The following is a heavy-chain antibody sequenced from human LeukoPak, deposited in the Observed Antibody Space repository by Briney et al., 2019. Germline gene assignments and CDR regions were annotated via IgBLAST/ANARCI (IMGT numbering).Heavy chain of an antibody. CDR1: GGSISSYY. V-gene: IGHV4-59*01. Sequence: SETLSLTCTVSGGSISSYYWSWIRQPPGKGLEWIGYIYYSGSTNYNPSLKSRVTISVATSKNQFSLKLSSGTAADTAVYYCARVGSGQLLVWGWFAPWGQGTLVTVSS. CDR2: IYYSGST. CDR3: ARVGSGQLLVWGWFAP. J-gene: IGHJ5*02. D-gene: IGHD6-19*01.